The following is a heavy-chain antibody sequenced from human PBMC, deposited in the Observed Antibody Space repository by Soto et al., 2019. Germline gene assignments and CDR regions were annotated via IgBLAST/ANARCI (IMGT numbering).Heavy chain of an antibody. V-gene: IGHV3-23*01. CDR3: AKAGDYHGSESYLPLDY. D-gene: IGHD3-10*01. CDR1: GFTFSTYA. CDR2: ISGSGGRT. Sequence: EVQLLESGGVLVQPGGSLRLSCAASGFTFSTYAMTWVRQAPGKGLEWVSSISGSGGRTYYADSVKGRFTIARDNSKSTLYLQTNSLRAEDTAVYYCAKAGDYHGSESYLPLDYWGQGTMVPVSS. J-gene: IGHJ4*02.